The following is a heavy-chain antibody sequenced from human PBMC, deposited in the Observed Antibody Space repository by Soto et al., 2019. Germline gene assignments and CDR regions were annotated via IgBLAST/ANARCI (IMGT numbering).Heavy chain of an antibody. CDR1: GYSFTSYW. D-gene: IGHD3-10*01. Sequence: GESLKISCKGSGYSFTSYWIGWVRQMPGKGLEWMGIIYPGDSDTRYSPSFQGQVTISADKSISTAYLQWSSLKASDTAMYYCARQRATMVRGSENYYYYGMDVWGQGTTVTVSS. V-gene: IGHV5-51*01. J-gene: IGHJ6*02. CDR3: ARQRATMVRGSENYYYYGMDV. CDR2: IYPGDSDT.